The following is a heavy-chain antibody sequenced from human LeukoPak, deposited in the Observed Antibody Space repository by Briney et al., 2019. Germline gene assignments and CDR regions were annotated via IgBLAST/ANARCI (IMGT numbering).Heavy chain of an antibody. J-gene: IGHJ4*02. CDR2: ISGSGDST. CDR1: GFTFSSYA. Sequence: GGSLRLSCAASGFTFSSYAMSWVRQAPGMGLEWVSGISGSGDSTEDADSVKGRFTISRDSSKNTLYLEMNSLRAEDTAVYYCAKDRGYGSGSYTNDYWGQGTLVTVSS. V-gene: IGHV3-23*01. CDR3: AKDRGYGSGSYTNDY. D-gene: IGHD3-10*01.